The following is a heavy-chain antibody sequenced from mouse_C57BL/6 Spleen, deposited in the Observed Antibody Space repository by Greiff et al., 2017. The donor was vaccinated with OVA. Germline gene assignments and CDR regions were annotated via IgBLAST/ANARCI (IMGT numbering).Heavy chain of an antibody. Sequence: QVHVKQSGPGLVQPSQSLSITCTVSGFSLTSYGVHWVRQSPGKGLEWLGVIWSGGSTDYNAAFISRLSISKDNSKSQVFFKMNSLQADDTAIYYCARSTMVTTGYYFDYWGQGTTLTVSS. J-gene: IGHJ2*01. D-gene: IGHD2-2*01. V-gene: IGHV2-2*01. CDR1: GFSLTSYG. CDR2: IWSGGST. CDR3: ARSTMVTTGYYFDY.